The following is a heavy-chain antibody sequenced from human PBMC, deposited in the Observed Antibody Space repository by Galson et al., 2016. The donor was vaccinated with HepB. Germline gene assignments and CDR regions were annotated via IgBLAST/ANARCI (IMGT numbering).Heavy chain of an antibody. Sequence: QSGAEVKQPGESLKISCTGSGYNFADYWVGWVRQMPGKGLEWMGIIYPGDSDSRYSPSFQGQVTISADKSISTAYLQWSSLKASDTAIYYCARLGGGFYSDWGRPQGYFDPRGQGTLVTVSS. CDR1: GYNFADYW. V-gene: IGHV5-51*01. J-gene: IGHJ5*02. CDR3: ARLGGGFYSDWGRPQGYFDP. CDR2: IYPGDSDS. D-gene: IGHD3-10*01.